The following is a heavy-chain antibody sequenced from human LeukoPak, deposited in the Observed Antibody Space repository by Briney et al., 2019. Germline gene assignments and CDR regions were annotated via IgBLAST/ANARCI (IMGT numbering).Heavy chain of an antibody. V-gene: IGHV3-30-3*01. J-gene: IGHJ4*02. D-gene: IGHD4-17*01. Sequence: PGGSLRLSCAASGFTFSRYAMHWVRQALGKGLEWVADISYDGSNKYYADSVKGRFTISRDNAKNSLYLQMNSLRAEDTAFYYCARGGRYYGDNVLDYWGQGTLVTVSS. CDR2: ISYDGSNK. CDR1: GFTFSRYA. CDR3: ARGGRYYGDNVLDY.